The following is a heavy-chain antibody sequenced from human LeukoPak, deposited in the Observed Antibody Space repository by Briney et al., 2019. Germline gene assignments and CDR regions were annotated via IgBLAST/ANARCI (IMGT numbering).Heavy chain of an antibody. CDR3: AATVTPRGWFDP. V-gene: IGHV4-59*01. CDR2: IYYSGST. D-gene: IGHD4-17*01. Sequence: SETLSLTCTVSGGSISSYYWSWIRQPPGKGLEWIGYIYYSGSTNYSPSLKSRVTISVDTSKNQFSLKLSSVTAADTAVYYCAATVTPRGWFDPWGQGTLVTVSS. CDR1: GGSISSYY. J-gene: IGHJ5*02.